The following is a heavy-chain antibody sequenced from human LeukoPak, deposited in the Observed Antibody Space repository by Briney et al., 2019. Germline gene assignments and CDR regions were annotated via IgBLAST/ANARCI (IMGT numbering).Heavy chain of an antibody. J-gene: IGHJ4*02. CDR1: GDTFTNYN. V-gene: IGHV1-18*01. CDR2: IITYNGGR. Sequence: ASVRVSSMASGDTFTNYNISWGRQAPGQGGGWMGWIITYNGGRLDTQNLQGRVTMTADTSTNTAYMELRSLRFDDTAVYYCAREFGHCYGDDCFYFFDKWGQGFRVTVSS. D-gene: IGHD2-21*01. CDR3: AREFGHCYGDDCFYFFDK.